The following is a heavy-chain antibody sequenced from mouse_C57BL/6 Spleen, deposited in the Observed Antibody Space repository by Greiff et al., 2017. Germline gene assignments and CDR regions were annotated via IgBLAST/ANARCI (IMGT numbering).Heavy chain of an antibody. CDR1: GYTFTSYW. V-gene: IGHV1-69*01. D-gene: IGHD2-1*01. Sequence: QVQLQQPGAELVMPGASMTLSCKASGYTFTSYWMPWVKQRPGQGLEWIGEIDPSDSYTNYNQKFKGKSTLTVDKSSSTAYMQLSSLTSEDSAVYYCVGGNANCDYWGQGTTLTVSS. J-gene: IGHJ2*01. CDR2: IDPSDSYT. CDR3: VGGNANCDY.